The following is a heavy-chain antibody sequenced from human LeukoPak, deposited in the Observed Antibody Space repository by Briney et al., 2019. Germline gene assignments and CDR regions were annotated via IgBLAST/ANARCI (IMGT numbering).Heavy chain of an antibody. D-gene: IGHD4-17*01. CDR1: GFTVSSNY. V-gene: IGHV3-53*01. CDR2: IYSGGST. Sequence: QPGGSLLLSCAASGFTVSSNYMSWVRQAPGKGLEWVSVIYSGGSTYYADSVKGRFTISRDNSKNTLYLQLNSLRGEDTAVYYCASQTTVKYYFDYWGQGTLVTVSS. J-gene: IGHJ4*02. CDR3: ASQTTVKYYFDY.